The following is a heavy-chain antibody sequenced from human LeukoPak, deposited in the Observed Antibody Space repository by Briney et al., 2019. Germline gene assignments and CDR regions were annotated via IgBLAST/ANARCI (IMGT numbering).Heavy chain of an antibody. D-gene: IGHD3-10*01. J-gene: IGHJ5*02. CDR1: GGTFSSYA. CDR2: IIPIFGTA. Sequence: ASVKVSCKASGGTFSSYAISWVRQAPGQGLEWMGGIIPIFGTANYAQKFQGRVTITADESTSTAYMELSSLRSEDTAVYYCARARGVKRTNWFDPWGQGTLVTVSS. CDR3: ARARGVKRTNWFDP. V-gene: IGHV1-69*13.